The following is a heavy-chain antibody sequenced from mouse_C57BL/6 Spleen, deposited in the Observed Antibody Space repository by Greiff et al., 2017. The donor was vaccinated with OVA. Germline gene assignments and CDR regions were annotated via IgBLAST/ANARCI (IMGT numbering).Heavy chain of an antibody. D-gene: IGHD1-1*01. CDR3: ARDTTVVEDYYAMDY. CDR1: GYAFTNYL. J-gene: IGHJ4*01. CDR2: INPGSGGT. Sequence: VQLQESGAELVRPGTSVKVSCKASGYAFTNYLLEWVKQRPGQGLEWIGVINPGSGGTNYNEKFKGKATLTADKSSSTAYMQLSSLTSEDSAVYFCARDTTVVEDYYAMDYWGQGTSVTVSS. V-gene: IGHV1-54*01.